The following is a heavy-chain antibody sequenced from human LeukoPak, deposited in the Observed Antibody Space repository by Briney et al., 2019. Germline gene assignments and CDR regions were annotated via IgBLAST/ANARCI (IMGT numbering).Heavy chain of an antibody. D-gene: IGHD5-18*01. J-gene: IGHJ4*02. CDR2: IYSSGST. CDR1: GGSISSYY. V-gene: IGHV4-59*01. Sequence: SETLSLTCTVSGGSISSYYWSWIRQPPGKGLEWIGYIYSSGSTNYNPSLKSRVTISVDTSKNQFSLKLSSVTAADTAVYYCARVFRGYSYGPFDYWGQGTLVTVPS. CDR3: ARVFRGYSYGPFDY.